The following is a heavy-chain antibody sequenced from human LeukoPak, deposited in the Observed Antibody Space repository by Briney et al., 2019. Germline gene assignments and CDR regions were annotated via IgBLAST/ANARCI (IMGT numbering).Heavy chain of an antibody. CDR2: ISAYNGNT. J-gene: IGHJ5*02. V-gene: IGHV1-18*04. CDR1: GYTFTGYY. Sequence: GASVKVSCKASGYTFTGYYMHWVRQAPGQGLEWMGWISAYNGNTNYAQKLQGRVTMTTDTSTSTAYMELRSLRSDDTAVYYCARDLKRDCSSTSCPPNWFDPWGQGTLVTVSS. CDR3: ARDLKRDCSSTSCPPNWFDP. D-gene: IGHD2-2*01.